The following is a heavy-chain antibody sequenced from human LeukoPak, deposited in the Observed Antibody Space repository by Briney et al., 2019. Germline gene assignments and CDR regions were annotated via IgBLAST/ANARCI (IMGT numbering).Heavy chain of an antibody. J-gene: IGHJ4*02. CDR1: GGSISGYY. V-gene: IGHV4-59*01. CDR3: AREWWGDGYNYRFFDY. CDR2: IYYSGST. D-gene: IGHD5-24*01. Sequence: SETLSLTCTVSGGSISGYYWSWIRQRPGKGRGWVGYIYYSGSTNYNPSLKSRVTISVDTSKNQFSLKLSSVTAADTAVYYCAREWWGDGYNYRFFDYWGQGTLVTVSS.